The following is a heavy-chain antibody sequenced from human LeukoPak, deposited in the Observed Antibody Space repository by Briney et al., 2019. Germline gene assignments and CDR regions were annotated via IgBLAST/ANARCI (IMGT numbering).Heavy chain of an antibody. V-gene: IGHV4-59*01. CDR2: IYYSGST. CDR1: GGSISSYY. CDR3: ARVEMATITEYYYYYMDV. J-gene: IGHJ6*03. Sequence: SETLSLTCTVSGGSISSYYWSWIRQPPGKGLEWIGYIYYSGSTNYNPSLKSRVTISVDTSKYQFSLKLSSVTAADTAVYYCARVEMATITEYYYYYMDVWGKGTTVTVSS. D-gene: IGHD5-24*01.